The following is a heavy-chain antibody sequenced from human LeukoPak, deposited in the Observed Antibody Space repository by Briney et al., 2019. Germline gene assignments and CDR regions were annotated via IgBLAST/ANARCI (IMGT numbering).Heavy chain of an antibody. Sequence: ASVKVSCKASGYTVTSYGISWVRQAPGQGLEWMWWISAYNGNTNYAQKLQGRVTMTTDTSTSTAYMELRSLRSDDTAVYSCAREAGPYYDYVWGSYPTFDYWGQGTLVTVSS. CDR1: GYTVTSYG. V-gene: IGHV1-18*01. CDR3: AREAGPYYDYVWGSYPTFDY. J-gene: IGHJ4*02. CDR2: ISAYNGNT. D-gene: IGHD3-16*02.